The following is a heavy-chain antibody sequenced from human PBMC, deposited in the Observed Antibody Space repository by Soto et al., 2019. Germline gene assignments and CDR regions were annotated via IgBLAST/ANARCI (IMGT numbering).Heavy chain of an antibody. Sequence: SETLSLTCAVYGGSFSGYYWSWIRQPPGKGLEWIGEINHSGSTNYNPSLKSRVTISVDTSKNQFSLKLNSVTAADTAVYYCARGRVRVVPAAIKGGYYYYGMDVWGQGTTVTVSS. J-gene: IGHJ6*02. D-gene: IGHD2-2*02. CDR3: ARGRVRVVPAAIKGGYYYYGMDV. CDR2: INHSGST. CDR1: GGSFSGYY. V-gene: IGHV4-34*01.